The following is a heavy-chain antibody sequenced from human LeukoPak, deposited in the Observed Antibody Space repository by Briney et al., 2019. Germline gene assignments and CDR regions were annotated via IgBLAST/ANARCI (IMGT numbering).Heavy chain of an antibody. J-gene: IGHJ4*02. CDR1: GGSFSGYY. D-gene: IGHD3-22*01. Sequence: SETLSLTCAVYGGSFSGYYWSWIRQPPGKGLEWLGEINHSGSTNYNPSLKSRVTISVDTSKNQFSLKLCSVTAADTAVYYCARGPMVDYYDGSGYYYFDSWGQGTLVTVSS. V-gene: IGHV4-34*01. CDR3: ARGPMVDYYDGSGYYYFDS. CDR2: INHSGST.